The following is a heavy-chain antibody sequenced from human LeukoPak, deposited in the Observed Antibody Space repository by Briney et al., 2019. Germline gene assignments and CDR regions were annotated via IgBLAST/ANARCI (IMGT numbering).Heavy chain of an antibody. CDR2: IYSGGST. CDR3: ARDNYYDSSGYSPFGWFDP. D-gene: IGHD3-22*01. V-gene: IGHV3-53*01. Sequence: GGSLRLSCAASGFTVSSNYMSWVRQAPGKGLEWVSVIYSGGSTYYADSVKGRFTISRDNSKNTLYLQMNSLRAEDTAVYYCARDNYYDSSGYSPFGWFDPWGQGTLVTVSS. J-gene: IGHJ5*02. CDR1: GFTVSSNY.